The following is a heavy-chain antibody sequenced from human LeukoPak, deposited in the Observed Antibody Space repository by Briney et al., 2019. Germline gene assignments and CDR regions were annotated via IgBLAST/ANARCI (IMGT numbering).Heavy chain of an antibody. CDR1: GYTLTELS. J-gene: IGHJ6*04. CDR2: FDPEDGET. CDR3: ATAPRASNYYYGMDV. V-gene: IGHV1-24*01. Sequence: ASVKVSCKVSGYTLTELSMHWVRQAPGEGLEWMGGFDPEDGETIYAQKFQGRVTMTEDTSTDTAYMELSSLRSEDTAVYYCATAPRASNYYYGMDVWGKGTTVTVSS.